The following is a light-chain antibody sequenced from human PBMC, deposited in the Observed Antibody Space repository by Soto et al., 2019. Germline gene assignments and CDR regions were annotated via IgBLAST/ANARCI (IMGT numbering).Light chain of an antibody. Sequence: EIVLTQSPATLSLSPGERATLSCRASQSVTSFLAWYQQKPGQAPRLLIYDASKRATGIPARFSGSGSGTDFTLNISSPEPEEFAVYFCQQRSHWSTAFGLGTKVEIK. CDR3: QQRSHWSTA. J-gene: IGKJ1*01. CDR1: QSVTSF. CDR2: DAS. V-gene: IGKV3-11*01.